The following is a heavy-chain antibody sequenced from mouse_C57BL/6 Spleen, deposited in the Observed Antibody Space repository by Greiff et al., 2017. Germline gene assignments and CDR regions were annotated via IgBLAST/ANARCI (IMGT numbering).Heavy chain of an antibody. J-gene: IGHJ4*01. D-gene: IGHD2-1*01. Sequence: QVQLQQPGAELVMPGASVKLSCKASGYTFTSYWLHWVQQRPGQGLEWIGEIDPSDSYTNYNQKFKGKSTLTVDKSSSTAYMQLSSLTSEDSAVYYCARRSYYGNYHYAMDDWGQGTSVTVSS. CDR3: ARRSYYGNYHYAMDD. CDR1: GYTFTSYW. CDR2: IDPSDSYT. V-gene: IGHV1-69*01.